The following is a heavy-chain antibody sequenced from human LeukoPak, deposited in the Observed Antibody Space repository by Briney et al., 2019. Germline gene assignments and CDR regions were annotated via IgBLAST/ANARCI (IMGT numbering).Heavy chain of an antibody. CDR1: GFTFSNYA. CDR2: IDGPTYRT. Sequence: GESLRLSCAASGFTFSNYAMSWVRQAPGNGLEWVSTIDGPTYRTHYADSVMGRFTISRDNSKNTLYLQMNSLRAEDTAVYFCTTWVGAHFDFWGQGTLVTVSS. D-gene: IGHD1-26*01. J-gene: IGHJ4*02. V-gene: IGHV3-23*01. CDR3: TTWVGAHFDF.